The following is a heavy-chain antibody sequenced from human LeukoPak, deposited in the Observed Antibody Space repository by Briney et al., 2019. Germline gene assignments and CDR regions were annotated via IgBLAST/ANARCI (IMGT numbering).Heavy chain of an antibody. D-gene: IGHD5-12*01. CDR3: ARSLGYSGYYDDY. CDR2: ITQDGSEK. J-gene: IGHJ4*02. CDR1: GFTFSSYG. V-gene: IGHV3-30*03. Sequence: PGRSLRLSCAASGFTFSSYGMHWVRQAPGKGLEWVAVITQDGSEKYYADSVKGRFTISRDNSKNSLYLQMNSLRAEDTAVYYCARSLGYSGYYDDYWGQGTLVTVSS.